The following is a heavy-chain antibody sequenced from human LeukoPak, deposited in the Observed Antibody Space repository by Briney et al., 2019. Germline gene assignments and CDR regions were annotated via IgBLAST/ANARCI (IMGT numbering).Heavy chain of an antibody. J-gene: IGHJ4*02. CDR2: ISSSGSTI. Sequence: GGSLRLSCAASGFTFSSYEMNWVRQAPGKGLEWVSYISSSGSTIYYADSVKGRFTISRDNAKNSLYLQMNSLRAEDTAVYYCARGEVWGSYRFHSHFDYWGQGTLVTVSS. V-gene: IGHV3-48*03. CDR3: ARGEVWGSYRFHSHFDY. D-gene: IGHD3-16*02. CDR1: GFTFSSYE.